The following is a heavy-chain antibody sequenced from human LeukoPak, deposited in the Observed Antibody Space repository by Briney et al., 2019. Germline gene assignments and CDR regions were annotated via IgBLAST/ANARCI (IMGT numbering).Heavy chain of an antibody. J-gene: IGHJ4*02. CDR1: GYSISSGYY. CDR3: ARPAVAGTHVFDY. CDR2: IYHSGST. V-gene: IGHV4-38-2*01. Sequence: PSETLSLTCAVSGYSISSGYYWGWIRQPPGKGLEWIGSIYHSGSTYYNPSLKSRVTISVDTSKNQFSLKLSSVTAADTAVYYCARPAVAGTHVFDYWGPGTLVTVSS. D-gene: IGHD6-19*01.